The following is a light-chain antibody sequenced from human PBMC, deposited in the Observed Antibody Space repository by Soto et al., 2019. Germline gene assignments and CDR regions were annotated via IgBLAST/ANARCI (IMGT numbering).Light chain of an antibody. CDR1: NIGRKG. J-gene: IGLJ1*01. CDR2: DGG. V-gene: IGLV3-21*02. CDR3: QVWDTTSDHFYV. Sequence: SYDLTQPPSVTVAPGQTARIACGGKNIGRKGVHWYQQKAGQAPVLVVDDGGDRPSGIPERFSGSKSGNTATLTISRVEDGDEADYYCQVWDTTSDHFYVFGTGTKVTV.